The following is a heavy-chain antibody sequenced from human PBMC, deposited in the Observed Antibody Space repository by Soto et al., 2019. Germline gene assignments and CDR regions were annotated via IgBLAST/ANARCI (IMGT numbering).Heavy chain of an antibody. CDR1: GGTFSSYT. V-gene: IGHV1-69*02. J-gene: IGHJ4*02. CDR2: IIPILGIA. D-gene: IGHD3-10*01. Sequence: QVQLVQSGAEVKKPWSSVKVSCKASGGTFSSYTISWVRQAPGQGLEWMGRIIPILGIANYAQKFQGRVTISANKSTSTAYMELSSLRSVDTAVYYCATVYYYGDLGYFDYWGQGTLVT. CDR3: ATVYYYGDLGYFDY.